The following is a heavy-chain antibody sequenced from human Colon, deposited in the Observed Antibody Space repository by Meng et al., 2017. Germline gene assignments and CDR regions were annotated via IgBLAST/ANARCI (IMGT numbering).Heavy chain of an antibody. V-gene: IGHV4-4*02. CDR3: GTTDINYCPIHY. CDR1: CVSISTTNW. Sequence: QMQLRESGPGPVKPSGTLSLPCAVSCVSISTTNWWTWFRQSPGKGLEWIGEIAHTGRTNYNRSLKSRVTVSMDKSKNHFSLNVTSVTAADTAVYYCGTTDINYCPIHYWGQGTLVTVSS. J-gene: IGHJ4*02. D-gene: IGHD1/OR15-1a*01. CDR2: IAHTGRT.